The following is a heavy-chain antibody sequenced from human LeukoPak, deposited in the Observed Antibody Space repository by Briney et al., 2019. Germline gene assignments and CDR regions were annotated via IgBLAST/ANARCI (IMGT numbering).Heavy chain of an antibody. D-gene: IGHD4-17*01. CDR1: GFTFDDYG. J-gene: IGHJ4*02. CDR2: INWNGGST. CDR3: ASLHGGWGTVTEFDY. Sequence: PGGSLRLSCAASGFTFDDYGMSWVRQAQGKGLEWVSGINWNGGSTGYADSVKGRFTISRDNAKNSLYLQMNSLRAEDTALYYCASLHGGWGTVTEFDYWGQGTLVTVSS. V-gene: IGHV3-20*04.